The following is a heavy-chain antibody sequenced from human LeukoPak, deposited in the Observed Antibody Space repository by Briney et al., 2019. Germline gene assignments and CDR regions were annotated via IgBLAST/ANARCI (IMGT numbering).Heavy chain of an antibody. CDR3: ARDRIAAAGTGGLRYCYYYMDV. CDR1: GGSINSY. V-gene: IGHV4-4*07. CDR2: ISGSGTI. J-gene: IGHJ6*03. D-gene: IGHD6-13*01. Sequence: PSETLSLTCTVSGGSINSYWSWIRQPAGKGLEWIGRISGSGTITYNPALQSRLSISIDTSKNQFSLKLMSVTAADTAVYYCARDRIAAAGTGGLRYCYYYMDVWGKGTTVTISS.